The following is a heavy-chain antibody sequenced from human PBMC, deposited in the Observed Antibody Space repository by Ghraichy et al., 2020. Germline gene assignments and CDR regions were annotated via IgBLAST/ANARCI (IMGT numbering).Heavy chain of an antibody. V-gene: IGHV4-4*07. J-gene: IGHJ4*02. CDR3: ARGPPPDFDY. CDR1: GASISNYF. CDR2: IYSSGST. D-gene: IGHD1-14*01. Sequence: SETLSLTCTVSGASISNYFWSWIRQPAGKGLEWIGRIYSSGSTNYNPSLKSRVTMSVDMSKNQFSLKLNSVTAADTAVYYCARGPPPDFDYWGRGTLVTVSS.